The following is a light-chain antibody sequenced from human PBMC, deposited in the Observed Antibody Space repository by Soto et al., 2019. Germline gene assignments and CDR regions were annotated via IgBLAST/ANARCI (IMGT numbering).Light chain of an antibody. V-gene: IGKV3-11*01. J-gene: IGKJ5*01. CDR3: QQRRSWPPTIT. Sequence: EIVLTPSPATLSLSPGERASLSCRASQRVSTYLAWYQQKPGQAPRLLIYGASYRATDIPPRFSGSGSGTDFTLTISSLEPEDFAVYYCQQRRSWPPTITFGQGTRLEIK. CDR2: GAS. CDR1: QRVSTY.